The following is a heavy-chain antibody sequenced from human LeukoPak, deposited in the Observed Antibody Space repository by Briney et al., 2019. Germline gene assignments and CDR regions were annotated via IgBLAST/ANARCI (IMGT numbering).Heavy chain of an antibody. J-gene: IGHJ5*02. Sequence: SQTLSLTCAVSGGSISSGGYSWSWIRQPPGKDLEWIGYIYHSGSTYYNPSLKSRVTISVDRSKNQFSLKLSSVTAADTAVYYCAREDKSRFDPWGQGTLVTVSS. CDR2: IYHSGST. V-gene: IGHV4-30-2*01. CDR1: GGSISSGGYS. CDR3: AREDKSRFDP.